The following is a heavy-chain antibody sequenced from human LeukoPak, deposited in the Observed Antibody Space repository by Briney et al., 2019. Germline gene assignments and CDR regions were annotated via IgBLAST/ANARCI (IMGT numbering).Heavy chain of an antibody. J-gene: IGHJ5*02. V-gene: IGHV3-7*01. CDR3: ARGPPYYYDRSGFRGFDP. CDR1: GFTFSSYW. D-gene: IGHD3-22*01. CDR2: IKQDGSEK. Sequence: HPGGSLRLSCAASGFTFSSYWMSWVRQAPGKGLEWVANIKQDGSEKYYVDSVKGRFTISRDNSKNMLYLQMNSLRAEDTAVYYCARGPPYYYDRSGFRGFDPWGQGTLVTVSS.